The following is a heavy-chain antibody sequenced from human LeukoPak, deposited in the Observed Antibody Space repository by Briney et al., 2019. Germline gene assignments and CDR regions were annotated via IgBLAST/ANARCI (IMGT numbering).Heavy chain of an antibody. D-gene: IGHD6-19*01. V-gene: IGHV3-23*01. Sequence: GGSLRLSCAASGFTFSNYAMSWVRQAPGKGLEWVSAIGGDGITTYCADSVRGRFTISRDNSKNTMFLQMNILRAEDTAIYYCAKAQHTSGWYWFDPWGQGTLVTVSS. CDR2: IGGDGITT. J-gene: IGHJ5*02. CDR3: AKAQHTSGWYWFDP. CDR1: GFTFSNYA.